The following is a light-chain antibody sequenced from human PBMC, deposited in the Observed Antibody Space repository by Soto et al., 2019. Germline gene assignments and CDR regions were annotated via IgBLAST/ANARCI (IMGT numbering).Light chain of an antibody. V-gene: IGKV3-11*01. J-gene: IGKJ4*01. CDR3: QQRTDWPT. CDR1: QSVSHF. CDR2: DTS. Sequence: EIVLTQSPATLSLSPGESATLSCRASQSVSHFLAWYQQKPGQAPRLLIYDTSSRATGIPGRVSGSGSGTDFTLTIDILEPADAAVYYCQQRTDWPTFGGGTKVEI.